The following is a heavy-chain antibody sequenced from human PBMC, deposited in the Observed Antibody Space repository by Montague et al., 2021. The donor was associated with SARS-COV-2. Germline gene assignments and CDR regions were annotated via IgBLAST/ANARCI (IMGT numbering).Heavy chain of an antibody. CDR2: IYYSGST. D-gene: IGHD2-2*02. Sequence: SETLSLTCTVSGGSISSYYWSWIRQTPGKGLEWIGYIYYSGSTNYNPSLKSRVTISVDTSKNQFSLKLSSVTAADTAVYYCAREGLGYCGSTSCYRGFDYWGQGTLVTVSS. V-gene: IGHV4-59*01. CDR3: AREGLGYCGSTSCYRGFDY. J-gene: IGHJ4*02. CDR1: GGSISSYY.